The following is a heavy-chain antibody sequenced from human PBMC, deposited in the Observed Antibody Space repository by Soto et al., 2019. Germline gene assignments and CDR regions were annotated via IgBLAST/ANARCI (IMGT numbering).Heavy chain of an antibody. Sequence: GGSLRLSCEASGFNFRKFAMVWVRQAPGEGLEWVSGIRCCGGSTFYADSVKGRFSLARDDSKNTLSLQLNSLRVEDTAHYYCAKAEGGQWLIPHLDNWGQGTQVTVSS. D-gene: IGHD6-19*01. J-gene: IGHJ1*01. CDR2: IRCCGGST. CDR1: GFNFRKFA. V-gene: IGHV3-23*01. CDR3: AKAEGGQWLIPHLDN.